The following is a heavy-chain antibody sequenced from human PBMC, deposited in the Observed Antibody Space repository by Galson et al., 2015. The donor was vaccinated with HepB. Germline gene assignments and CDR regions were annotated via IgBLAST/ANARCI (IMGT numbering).Heavy chain of an antibody. J-gene: IGHJ4*02. CDR3: ATLAPLRYYGGDSDY. D-gene: IGHD4-23*01. Sequence: SVKVSCKASGGTFSSYAISWVRQAPGQGLEWMGGIIPIFGIANYAQKFQGRVTITADESTSTAYMELSSLRSEDTAVYYCATLAPLRYYGGDSDYWGQGTLVTVSS. V-gene: IGHV1-69*13. CDR1: GGTFSSYA. CDR2: IIPIFGIA.